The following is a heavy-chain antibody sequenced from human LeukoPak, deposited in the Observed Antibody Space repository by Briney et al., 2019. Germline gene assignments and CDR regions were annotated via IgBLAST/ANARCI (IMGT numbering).Heavy chain of an antibody. CDR1: GGSISSYY. Sequence: SETLSLTCTVSGGSISSYYWSWIRQPAEKGLEWIGRIYTSGSTNYNPSLKSRVTMSVDTSKNQFSLKLSSVTAADTAVYYCAREGGQQLVLRNYYYYGMDVWGQGTTVTVSS. CDR3: AREGGQQLVLRNYYYYGMDV. CDR2: IYTSGST. D-gene: IGHD6-13*01. V-gene: IGHV4-4*07. J-gene: IGHJ6*02.